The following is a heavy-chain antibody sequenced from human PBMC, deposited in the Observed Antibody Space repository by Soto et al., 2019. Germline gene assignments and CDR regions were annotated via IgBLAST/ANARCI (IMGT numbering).Heavy chain of an antibody. CDR3: AKRSWLAHFDY. J-gene: IGHJ4*02. D-gene: IGHD6-19*01. Sequence: GGSLRLSCAASGFTFSSYAMSWVRQAPGKGLGWVSAISGSGGSTYYADSVRGRFTISRDNSKNTLYLQMNSLRAEDTAVYYCAKRSWLAHFDYWGQGTLVTVSS. CDR2: ISGSGGST. CDR1: GFTFSSYA. V-gene: IGHV3-23*01.